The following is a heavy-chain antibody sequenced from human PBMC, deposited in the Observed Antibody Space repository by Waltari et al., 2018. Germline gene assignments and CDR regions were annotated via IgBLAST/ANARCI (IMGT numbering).Heavy chain of an antibody. CDR1: GFPVSSHY. CDR3: ARAGYYDSSGYYDY. D-gene: IGHD3-22*01. Sequence: EVQLVESGGGLIQPGGSLRLSCAASGFPVSSHYMSWVRRAPGTGLEWVSVIYSGGSTYYADSVKGRFTISRDNSKNTLYLQMNSLRAEDTAVYYCARAGYYDSSGYYDYWGQGTLVTVSS. CDR2: IYSGGST. V-gene: IGHV3-53*01. J-gene: IGHJ4*02.